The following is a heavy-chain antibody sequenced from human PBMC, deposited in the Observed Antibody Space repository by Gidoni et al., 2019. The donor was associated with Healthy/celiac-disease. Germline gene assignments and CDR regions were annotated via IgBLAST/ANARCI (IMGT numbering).Heavy chain of an antibody. V-gene: IGHV3-15*01. CDR2: IKSKTDGGTT. D-gene: IGHD2-8*01. Sequence: EVQLVESGGGLVTPGGSLRLSRAASGFTFSNAWMSWVRQAPGKGLEWVGRIKSKTDGGTTDYAAPVKGRFTISRDDSKNTLYLQMNSLKTEDTAVYYCTTDTLMQYYYYYGMDVWGQGTTVTVSS. J-gene: IGHJ6*02. CDR1: GFTFSNAW. CDR3: TTDTLMQYYYYYGMDV.